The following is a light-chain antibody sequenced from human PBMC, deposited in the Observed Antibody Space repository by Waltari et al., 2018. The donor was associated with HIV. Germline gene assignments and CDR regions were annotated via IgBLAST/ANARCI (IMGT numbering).Light chain of an antibody. CDR2: GTS. J-gene: IGKJ2*01. Sequence: ELVLTQSPGTLSLSPGERATLSCRASQSVISSYVAWYQQKPGQAPRLLIYGTSSRATGIPDRFSGYGSGTDFTLTISRLEPEDFAVYYCQLYLASPPEYTFGQGTKLEIK. CDR3: QLYLASPPEYT. CDR1: QSVISSY. V-gene: IGKV3-20*01.